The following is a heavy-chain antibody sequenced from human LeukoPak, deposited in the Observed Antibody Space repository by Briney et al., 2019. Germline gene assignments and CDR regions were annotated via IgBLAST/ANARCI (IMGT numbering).Heavy chain of an antibody. J-gene: IGHJ4*02. CDR2: IYSSGST. D-gene: IGHD3-22*01. CDR1: GGSFSSGSYY. V-gene: IGHV4-61*02. CDR3: ARGDSSGYYYDY. Sequence: PSETLSLTCTVSGGSFSSGSYYWSWIRQPAGKGLEWIGRIYSSGSTNYNPALKSRVTISIDTSKNQLSLRLSSVTAADTAVYYCARGDSSGYYYDYWGQGTLVTVSS.